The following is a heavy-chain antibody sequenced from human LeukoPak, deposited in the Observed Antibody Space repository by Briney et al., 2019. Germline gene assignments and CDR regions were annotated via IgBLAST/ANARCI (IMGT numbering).Heavy chain of an antibody. CDR1: GGSFSGYY. CDR3: ARLGEDIVATTIDY. CDR2: INHSGST. V-gene: IGHV4-34*01. J-gene: IGHJ4*02. Sequence: PSETLSLTCAVYGGSFSGYYWSWIRQPPGKGLEWIGEINHSGSTNYNPSLKSRVTISVDTSKNQFSLKLSSVTAADTAVYYCARLGEDIVATTIDYWGQGTLVTVSS. D-gene: IGHD5-12*01.